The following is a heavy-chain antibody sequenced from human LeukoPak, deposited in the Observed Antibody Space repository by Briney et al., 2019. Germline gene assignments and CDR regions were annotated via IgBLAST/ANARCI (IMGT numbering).Heavy chain of an antibody. CDR1: GFSFSNHG. D-gene: IGHD6-19*01. V-gene: IGHV3-30*03. CDR3: AREATWGQWYFDH. Sequence: GTSLRLSCVASGFSFSNHGMHWVRQAPGKGLEWVSVIARDGGAKFYADSVKGRFTLSRDNPMYMFFLQMNFLTVEDTAIYYCAREATWGQWYFDHWGQGTPVTVSS. CDR2: IARDGGAK. J-gene: IGHJ4*02.